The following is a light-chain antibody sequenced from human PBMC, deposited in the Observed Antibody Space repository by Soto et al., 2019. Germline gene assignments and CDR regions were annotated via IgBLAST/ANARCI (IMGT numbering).Light chain of an antibody. Sequence: QAVVTQPPSASGTPGQRVTISCSGSSSNIGSNYVYWYQQLPGTAPKLLIYRNNQRPSGVPDRFSGSKSGTSASLAISGLRSEDEADYYCAAWDDSLSVPLFGGGTKLTVL. CDR3: AAWDDSLSVPL. V-gene: IGLV1-47*01. J-gene: IGLJ2*01. CDR1: SSNIGSNY. CDR2: RNN.